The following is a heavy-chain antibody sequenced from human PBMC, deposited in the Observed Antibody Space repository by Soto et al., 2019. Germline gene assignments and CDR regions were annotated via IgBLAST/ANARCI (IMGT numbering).Heavy chain of an antibody. V-gene: IGHV1-18*04. Sequence: QFVLEQSGGEVKKPGASVKVSCKASGYTFRGYSITWVRQAPGQGLEGRGRISGYNGITNYARTLRGRLTLTTDKSTSTAYMELRSLTSDDTAVYYCARDVFCGGAPACPDMDVWGQGTTVTVAS. D-gene: IGHD2-21*01. CDR3: ARDVFCGGAPACPDMDV. CDR1: GYTFRGYS. CDR2: ISGYNGIT. J-gene: IGHJ6*02.